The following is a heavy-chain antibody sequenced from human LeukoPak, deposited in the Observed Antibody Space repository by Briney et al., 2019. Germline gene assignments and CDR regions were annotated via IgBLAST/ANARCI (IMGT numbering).Heavy chain of an antibody. CDR2: ISGRSSHV. V-gene: IGHV3-21*01. Sequence: GGSLRLSCSASGFSFSDYDMNWVRQPPGKGLEWVSAISGRSSHVYYGESVKGRFTISRDNAKNSLYLQLDSLGVEDTAVYYCGRAFPPLRTSSAGDLWGQGTLVTVSS. J-gene: IGHJ4*02. CDR1: GFSFSDYD. D-gene: IGHD3-16*01. CDR3: GRAFPPLRTSSAGDL.